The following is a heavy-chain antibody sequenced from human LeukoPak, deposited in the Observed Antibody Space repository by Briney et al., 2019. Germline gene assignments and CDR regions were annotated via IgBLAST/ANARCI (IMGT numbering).Heavy chain of an antibody. Sequence: SETLSLTCAVYGVSFSNDYWSWIRQHPGKGLEWIGYIYYSGSTYYNPSLKSRVTISVDTSKNQFSLKLSSVTAADTAVYYCARVGGYCSSTSCSLNWFDPWGQGTLVTVSS. D-gene: IGHD2-2*01. V-gene: IGHV4-31*11. CDR2: IYYSGST. CDR3: ARVGGYCSSTSCSLNWFDP. CDR1: GVSFSNDY. J-gene: IGHJ5*02.